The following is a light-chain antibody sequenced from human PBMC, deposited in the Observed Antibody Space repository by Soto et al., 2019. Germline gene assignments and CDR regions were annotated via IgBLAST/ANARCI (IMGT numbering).Light chain of an antibody. J-gene: IGKJ2*01. V-gene: IGKV3-20*01. CDR3: QQYGGSPRYT. CDR1: QSVSSSF. Sequence: IVLTQSPGTLSLSPGERATLSCRASQSVSSSFLAWYQQKPGQAPRLLIYGASSRATGIPDRFSGSESGTDFTLTISRLEPEDFAVYYCQQYGGSPRYTFGQGTKLEIK. CDR2: GAS.